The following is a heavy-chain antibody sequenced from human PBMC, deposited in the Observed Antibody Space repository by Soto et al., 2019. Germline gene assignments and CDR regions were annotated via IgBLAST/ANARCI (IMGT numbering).Heavy chain of an antibody. J-gene: IGHJ4*02. V-gene: IGHV4-59*01. Sequence: SETLSLTCTVSGGSIRDYFWTWIRQPPGKGLEWIGYIYYSGRTNYNPSLKSRVSISVDTSKNHFSLQLSSVTAADTAVYYCARVGGDDFGDSGGFDYWGQGALVTVSS. CDR2: IYYSGRT. CDR3: ARVGGDDFGDSGGFDY. D-gene: IGHD4-17*01. CDR1: GGSIRDYF.